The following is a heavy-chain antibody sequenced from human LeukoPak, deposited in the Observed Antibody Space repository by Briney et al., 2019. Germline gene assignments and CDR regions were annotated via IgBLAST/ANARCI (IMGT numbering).Heavy chain of an antibody. D-gene: IGHD3-22*01. CDR1: GFTFSSYA. V-gene: IGHV3-23*01. CDR3: AKAGNYYDSSGYYHPYYFDY. J-gene: IGHJ4*02. CDR2: ISGSGGST. Sequence: GSLRLSCAASGFTFSSYAMSWVRQAPGKGLECVSAISGSGGSTYYADSVKGRFTISRDNSKNTLYLQINSLRAEDTAVYYCAKAGNYYDSSGYYHPYYFDYWGQGTLVTVSS.